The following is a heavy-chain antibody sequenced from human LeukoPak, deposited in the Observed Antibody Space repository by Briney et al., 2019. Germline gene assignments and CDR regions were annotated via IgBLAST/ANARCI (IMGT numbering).Heavy chain of an antibody. Sequence: SETLSLTCAVYGGSFSGYYWSWIRQPPGKGLEWIGEINHSGSTNYNPSLESRVTISVDTSKNQFSLKLSSVTAADTAVYYCARAPRDFWSGYYPWGQGTLVTVSS. J-gene: IGHJ4*02. D-gene: IGHD3-3*01. V-gene: IGHV4-34*01. CDR3: ARAPRDFWSGYYP. CDR1: GGSFSGYY. CDR2: INHSGST.